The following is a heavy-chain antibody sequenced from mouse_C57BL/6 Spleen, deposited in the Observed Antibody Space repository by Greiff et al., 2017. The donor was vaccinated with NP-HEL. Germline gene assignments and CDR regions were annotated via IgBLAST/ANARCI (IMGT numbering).Heavy chain of an antibody. J-gene: IGHJ4*01. CDR3: ARLDYSNFLYAMDY. Sequence: VQLQQSGAELARPGASVKLSCKASGYTFTSYGISWVKQRTGQGLEWIGEIYPRSGNTYYNEKFKGKATLTADKSSSTAYMELRSLTSEDSAVYFCARLDYSNFLYAMDYWGQGTSVTVSS. CDR2: IYPRSGNT. D-gene: IGHD2-5*01. CDR1: GYTFTSYG. V-gene: IGHV1-81*01.